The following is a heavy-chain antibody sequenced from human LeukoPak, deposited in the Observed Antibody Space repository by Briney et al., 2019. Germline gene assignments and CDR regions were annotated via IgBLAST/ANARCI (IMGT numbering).Heavy chain of an antibody. CDR1: GFTLNNYW. D-gene: IGHD6-13*01. CDR2: INSDGSST. CDR3: ANSAAVGTFY. V-gene: IGHV3-74*01. J-gene: IGHJ4*02. Sequence: GGSLRLSCAASGFTLNNYWMHWVRQAPGMGLVWVSRINSDGSSTDYADSVKGRFTISRDNAKNTLYLQMNSLRAEDTAVYYCANSAAVGTFYWGQGTLVTVSS.